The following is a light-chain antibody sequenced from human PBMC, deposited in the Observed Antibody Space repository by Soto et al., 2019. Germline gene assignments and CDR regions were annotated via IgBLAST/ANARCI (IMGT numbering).Light chain of an antibody. CDR3: SSYTSSSTYV. CDR1: SSDVGGYNY. V-gene: IGLV2-14*01. J-gene: IGLJ1*01. CDR2: DVS. Sequence: QSALTQPASVSGSPGQSITISCTGTSSDVGGYNYVSWYQQHPGKAPKLMIYDVSNRPSGVSNRFSGSKSGNTASLTISWFQVEDEAYYYCSSYTSSSTYVFGTGTKVTVL.